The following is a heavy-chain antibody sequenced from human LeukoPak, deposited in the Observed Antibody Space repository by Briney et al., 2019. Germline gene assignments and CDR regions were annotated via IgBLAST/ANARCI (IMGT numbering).Heavy chain of an antibody. J-gene: IGHJ4*02. D-gene: IGHD2-15*01. CDR2: ISAYNGNT. CDR3: AREGYCSGGSCYTPPFDY. Sequence: ASVKVSCKASGYTFTSYGISWVRQAPRQGLEWMGWISAYNGNTNYAQKLQGRVTMTTDTSTSTAYMELRSLRSDDTAVYYCAREGYCSGGSCYTPPFDYWGQGTLVTVSS. V-gene: IGHV1-18*04. CDR1: GYTFTSYG.